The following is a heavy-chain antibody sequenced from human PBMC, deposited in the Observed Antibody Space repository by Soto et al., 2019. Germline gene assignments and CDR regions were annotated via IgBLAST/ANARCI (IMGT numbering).Heavy chain of an antibody. CDR3: ALYTYDMFRFDY. D-gene: IGHD5-18*01. CDR1: GFTFSSYS. Sequence: NPGGSLRLSCAASGFTFSSYSMNWVRQAPGKGLEWVSSISSSSSYIYYADSVKGRFTISRDSAKKTMFLQMNNLRAEDTAVYYCALYTYDMFRFDYWGQGVLVTVSS. CDR2: ISSSSSYI. J-gene: IGHJ4*02. V-gene: IGHV3-21*04.